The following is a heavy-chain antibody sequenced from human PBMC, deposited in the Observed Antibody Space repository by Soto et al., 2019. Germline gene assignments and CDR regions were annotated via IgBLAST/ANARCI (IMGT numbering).Heavy chain of an antibody. J-gene: IGHJ4*02. D-gene: IGHD2-21*01. CDR2: INTDGSVA. CDR1: GLTFRSYW. Sequence: DVQLVESGGGLVQPGESLRLSCAASGLTFRSYWMHWVRQAPGKGLVWVSRINTDGSVAMYVDSVKGRFTISRDNAKNSLFLHMNSLRAEDTAVYYCVRDMQLWRLDSGGQGPLVTVSS. V-gene: IGHV3-74*03. CDR3: VRDMQLWRLDS.